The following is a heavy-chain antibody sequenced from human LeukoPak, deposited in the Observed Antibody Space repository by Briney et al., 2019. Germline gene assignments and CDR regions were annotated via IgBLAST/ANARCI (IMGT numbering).Heavy chain of an antibody. CDR1: GGSITSYF. CDR2: FYYSEST. J-gene: IGHJ4*02. D-gene: IGHD3-16*01. V-gene: IGHV4-59*08. Sequence: PSETLSLTCIVSGGSITSYFWSWIRQPPGKGLEWIGYFYYSESTNYNPSLKSRVTISVDTSKNQFSLKLTSVTAADTAVYYCARRGGSNTSPFDYWGQGTLVTVSS. CDR3: ARRGGSNTSPFDY.